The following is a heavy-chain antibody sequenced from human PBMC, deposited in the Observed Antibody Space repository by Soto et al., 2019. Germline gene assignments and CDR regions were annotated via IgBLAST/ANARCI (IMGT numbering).Heavy chain of an antibody. CDR3: ATDHPRLYDFWSGYYTYYYYYGMDV. D-gene: IGHD3-3*01. CDR2: FDPEDGET. J-gene: IGHJ6*02. V-gene: IGHV1-24*01. Sequence: ASVKVSCKVSGYTLTELSMHWVRQAPGKGLEWMGGFDPEDGETIYAQKFQGRVTMTEDTSTDTAYMELSSLRSEDTAVYYCATDHPRLYDFWSGYYTYYYYYGMDVWGQGTTVTVSS. CDR1: GYTLTELS.